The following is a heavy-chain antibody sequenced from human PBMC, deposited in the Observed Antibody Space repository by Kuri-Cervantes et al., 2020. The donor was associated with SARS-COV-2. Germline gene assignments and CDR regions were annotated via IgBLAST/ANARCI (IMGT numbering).Heavy chain of an antibody. CDR3: ARAVKRFDY. CDR2: INHSGST. D-gene: IGHD2/OR15-2a*01. Sequence: SETLSLTCAVYGGSFSGYYWNWIRQPPGKGLEWIGEINHSGSTNYNPSLKSRVTISVDTSKNQFSLKLSSVTAADTAVYYCARAVKRFDYWGQGTLVTVSS. CDR1: GGSFSGYY. V-gene: IGHV4-34*01. J-gene: IGHJ4*02.